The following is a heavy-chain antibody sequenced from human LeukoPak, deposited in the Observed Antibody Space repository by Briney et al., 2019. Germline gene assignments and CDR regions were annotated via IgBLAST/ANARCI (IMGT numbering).Heavy chain of an antibody. Sequence: GGSLRLSCAASGFIFSACAVHWIRQAPGKGLEWVGLIGSRADNHATLYGASMEGKFTISRDDSKNTAYLQMNSLKTEDTAVYYCTRHLDGIAAYDYWGQGSLVTVSS. CDR3: TRHLDGIAAYDY. CDR1: GFIFSACA. CDR2: IGSRADNHAT. J-gene: IGHJ4*02. V-gene: IGHV3-73*01. D-gene: IGHD6-13*01.